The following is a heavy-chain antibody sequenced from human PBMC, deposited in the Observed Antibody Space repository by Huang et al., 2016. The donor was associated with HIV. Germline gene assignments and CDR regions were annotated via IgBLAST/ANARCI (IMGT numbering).Heavy chain of an antibody. D-gene: IGHD3-10*01. J-gene: IGHJ4*02. CDR1: GFTFSSYW. CDR2: IKSDGSST. V-gene: IGHV3-74*01. CDR3: ARGSRQGKYYYGSGTAY. Sequence: VESGGGLVQPGGSLRLSCAASGFTFSSYWMHWVRQVPGKGLVWVSHIKSDGSSTSYADSGKGRFTISRDNAKNTLYLQMNRLRAEDTAVYYCARGSRQGKYYYGSGTAYWGQGTLVTVSS.